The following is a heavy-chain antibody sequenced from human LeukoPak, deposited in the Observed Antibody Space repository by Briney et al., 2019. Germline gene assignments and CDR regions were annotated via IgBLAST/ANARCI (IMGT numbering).Heavy chain of an antibody. V-gene: IGHV1-69*13. CDR3: ARPTDGYNYGPLEY. Sequence: SVKVSCKASGATFSRSAVAWVRQGPGQGLEWMGGTIPIFGTPNYPQKFQGRVTIAADESTNTAYMELTNLSSDDTAVYFCARPTDGYNYGPLEYWGRGTLVTVSS. J-gene: IGHJ4*02. CDR1: GATFSRSA. CDR2: TIPIFGTP. D-gene: IGHD5-24*01.